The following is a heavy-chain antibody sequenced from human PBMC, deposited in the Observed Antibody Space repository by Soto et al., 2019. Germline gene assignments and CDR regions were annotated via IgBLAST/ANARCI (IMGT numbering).Heavy chain of an antibody. CDR2: IWYDGSNK. Sequence: SLRLSCAASGFTFSSYGMHWVRQAPGKGLEWVAVIWYDGSNKYYADSVKGRFTISRDNSKNTLYLQMNSLRAEDTAVYYCAREDCSSTSCYARAPRYHSPFNWFDPWGQGTLVTVSS. D-gene: IGHD2-2*01. CDR3: AREDCSSTSCYARAPRYHSPFNWFDP. V-gene: IGHV3-33*01. CDR1: GFTFSSYG. J-gene: IGHJ5*02.